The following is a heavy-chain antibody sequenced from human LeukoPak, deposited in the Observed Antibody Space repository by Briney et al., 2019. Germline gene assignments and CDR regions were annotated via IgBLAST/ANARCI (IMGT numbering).Heavy chain of an antibody. Sequence: SQTLSHTCTVSGGSISSGSYYWSWIRQPAGKGLEWIGRIYTSGSTSCNPSLNSRVSISVDTSKNQFSLKLSSVTAADTAVYYCARGYPLLQRGYNWFDPWGQGTLVTVSS. CDR1: GGSISSGSYY. J-gene: IGHJ5*02. CDR3: ARGYPLLQRGYNWFDP. CDR2: IYTSGST. D-gene: IGHD3-22*01. V-gene: IGHV4-61*02.